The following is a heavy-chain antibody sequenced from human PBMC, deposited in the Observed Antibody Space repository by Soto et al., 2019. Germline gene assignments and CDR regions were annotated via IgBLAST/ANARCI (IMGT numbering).Heavy chain of an antibody. Sequence: GGSLRLSCAASGFTFSSYGMHWVRQAPGKGLEWVAVISYDGSNKYYADSVKGRFTISRDNSKNTLYLQMNSLRAEDTAVYYCAKDNRGYSYGYDYWGQGTLVTVSS. CDR3: AKDNRGYSYGYDY. J-gene: IGHJ4*02. CDR2: ISYDGSNK. D-gene: IGHD5-18*01. CDR1: GFTFSSYG. V-gene: IGHV3-30*18.